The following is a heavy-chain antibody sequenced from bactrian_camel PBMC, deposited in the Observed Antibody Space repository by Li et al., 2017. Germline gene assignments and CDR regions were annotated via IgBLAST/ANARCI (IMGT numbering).Heavy chain of an antibody. Sequence: HVQLVESGGGSVRAGGALRLSCVTSGFTPANYCMGWFRQAPGKARETVATLYTDGDRTFYAKFVQGRFNISRDSAKNTLYLQMNSLNSEDTAKYYCAARASPLPTCNTQSSYDFWGQGTQVT. J-gene: IGHJ4*01. CDR1: GFTPANYC. CDR3: AARASPLPTCNTQSSYDF. D-gene: IGHD1*01. V-gene: IGHV3S1*01. CDR2: LYTDGDRT.